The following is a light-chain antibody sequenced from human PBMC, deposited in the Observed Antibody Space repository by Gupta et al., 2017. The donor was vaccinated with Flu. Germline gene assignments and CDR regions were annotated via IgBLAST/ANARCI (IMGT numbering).Light chain of an antibody. J-gene: IGLJ3*02. CDR2: DVD. Sequence: LLISDVDGRPSGIPYRFSGPKSGNTASLTISGLQAEDEADYYCTAYNNGSNWVFGRGTKLTVL. V-gene: IGLV2-14*03. CDR3: TAYNNGSNWV.